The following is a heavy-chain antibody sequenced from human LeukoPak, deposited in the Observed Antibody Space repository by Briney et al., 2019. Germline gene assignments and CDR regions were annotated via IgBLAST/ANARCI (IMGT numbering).Heavy chain of an antibody. CDR2: IYYSGST. CDR3: ARETYSGYEEALNPCFDY. J-gene: IGHJ4*02. V-gene: IGHV4-39*07. CDR1: GGSISSSSYY. D-gene: IGHD5-12*01. Sequence: SETLSLTCTVSGGSISSSSYYWGWIRQPPGKGLEWIGSIYYSGSTYYNPSLKSRVTISVDTSENQFSLKLSSVTAADTAVYYCARETYSGYEEALNPCFDYWGQGTLVTVSS.